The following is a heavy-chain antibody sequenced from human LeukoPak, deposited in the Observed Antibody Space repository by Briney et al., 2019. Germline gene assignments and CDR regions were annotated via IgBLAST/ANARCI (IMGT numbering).Heavy chain of an antibody. Sequence: SQTLSLTCAISGDSVSSNTAAWNWIRQSPSRGLEWLGRTYYRSKWYYDYAVSVKSRITINPDTSKNQFSLQLNSVTPEDTAVCYCARELDILTAYAGDFDSWGQGTLVTVSS. J-gene: IGHJ4*02. D-gene: IGHD3-9*01. V-gene: IGHV6-1*01. CDR1: GDSVSSNTAA. CDR3: ARELDILTAYAGDFDS. CDR2: TYYRSKWYY.